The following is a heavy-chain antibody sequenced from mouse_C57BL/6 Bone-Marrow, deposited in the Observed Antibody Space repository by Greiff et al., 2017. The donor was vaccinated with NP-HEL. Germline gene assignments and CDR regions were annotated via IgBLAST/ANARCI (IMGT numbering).Heavy chain of an antibody. CDR2: IWSGGST. D-gene: IGHD1-1*01. CDR1: GFSLTSYG. CDR3: ARGYYYGPYAMDY. J-gene: IGHJ4*01. V-gene: IGHV2-2*01. Sequence: QVQLKESGPGLVQPSQSLSITCTVSGFSLTSYGVHWVRQSPGKGLEWLGVIWSGGSTDYNAAFISRLSISKDNSKCQVFFKMNSLQADDTAIYYWARGYYYGPYAMDYWGQGTSVTVSS.